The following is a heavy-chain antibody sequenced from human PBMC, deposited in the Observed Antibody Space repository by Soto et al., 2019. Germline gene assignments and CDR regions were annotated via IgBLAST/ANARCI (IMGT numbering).Heavy chain of an antibody. CDR1: GYTFTSYG. D-gene: IGHD2-2*01. CDR3: ARAFQGYCSSTSCYRNWFDP. Sequence: ASVKVSCKASGYTFTSYGISWVRQAPGQGLEWMGWISAYNGNTNYAQKLQGRVTMTTDTSTSTAYMELRSLRSDDTAVYYCARAFQGYCSSTSCYRNWFDPWGQGTLVTVS. V-gene: IGHV1-18*01. J-gene: IGHJ5*02. CDR2: ISAYNGNT.